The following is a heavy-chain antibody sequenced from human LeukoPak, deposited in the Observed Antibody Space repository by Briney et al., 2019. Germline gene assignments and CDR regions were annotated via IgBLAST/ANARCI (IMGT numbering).Heavy chain of an antibody. Sequence: GRSLRLSCAAFGFTFSNFGMYWVRQAPGKGLEWVAVISYDGSNKYYADSVKGRFTISRDNSKNTLYLQMNSLRAEDTAVYYCARGFIQLWFISHGMDVWGQGTTVTVSS. J-gene: IGHJ6*02. CDR3: ARGFIQLWFISHGMDV. D-gene: IGHD5-18*01. V-gene: IGHV3-30-3*01. CDR2: ISYDGSNK. CDR1: GFTFSNFG.